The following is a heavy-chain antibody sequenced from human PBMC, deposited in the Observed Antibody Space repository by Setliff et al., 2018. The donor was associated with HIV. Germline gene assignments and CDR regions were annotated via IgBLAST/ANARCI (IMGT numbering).Heavy chain of an antibody. CDR3: ARVDGYDFWSGYYTPHAFDI. J-gene: IGHJ3*02. V-gene: IGHV4-59*12. CDR2: IFSSGST. Sequence: SETLSLTCTVSGGSISSYCWNWIRQSPGRGLEWIGFIFSSGSTKYNPPLQSRVTMSIDTSKNQFSLKLSSVTAADTAVYYCARVDGYDFWSGYYTPHAFDIWGQGTMVTVSS. CDR1: GGSISSYC. D-gene: IGHD3-3*01.